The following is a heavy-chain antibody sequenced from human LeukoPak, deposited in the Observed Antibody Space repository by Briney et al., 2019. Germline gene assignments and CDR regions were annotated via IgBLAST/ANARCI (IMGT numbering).Heavy chain of an antibody. CDR3: ARASSSWYYFDY. D-gene: IGHD6-13*01. J-gene: IGHJ4*02. CDR2: ISYDGSNK. Sequence: SGGSLRLSCAASGFTFSSYAMHWVRQAPGKGLEWVAVISYDGSNKYYADSVKGRFTISRDNSKNTLYLQMNSLRAEDTAVYYCARASSSWYYFDYWGQGTLVTVSS. CDR1: GFTFSSYA. V-gene: IGHV3-30-3*01.